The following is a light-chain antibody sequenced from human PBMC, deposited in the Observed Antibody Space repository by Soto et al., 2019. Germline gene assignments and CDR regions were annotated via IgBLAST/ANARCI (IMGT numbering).Light chain of an antibody. Sequence: QSVLTQPTSVSGAPGQRVTISCTGSGSNIGSGYDIHWYQHLPGTAPKLLIYGNTNRPSGVPDRFSGSKSGTSASLAITGLQAEDEADYYCQSYDSNSPVVFGGGTKVTVL. CDR2: GNT. CDR1: GSNIGSGYD. CDR3: QSYDSNSPVV. V-gene: IGLV1-40*01. J-gene: IGLJ2*01.